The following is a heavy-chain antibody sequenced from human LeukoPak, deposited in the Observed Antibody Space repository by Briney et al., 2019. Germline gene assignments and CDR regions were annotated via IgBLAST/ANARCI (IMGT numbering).Heavy chain of an antibody. Sequence: ASVKVPCKASGYAFPHYGVQWVRQAPGQTLEWMGWINAGNGDDTKYSQKFQARLTMTTDTSATTVYMELNSLRSEDTAVYYCARSGSNWSCDSWGQGTLVTVSS. D-gene: IGHD6-13*01. CDR1: GYAFPHYG. CDR2: INAGNGDDT. V-gene: IGHV1-3*01. J-gene: IGHJ4*02. CDR3: ARSGSNWSCDS.